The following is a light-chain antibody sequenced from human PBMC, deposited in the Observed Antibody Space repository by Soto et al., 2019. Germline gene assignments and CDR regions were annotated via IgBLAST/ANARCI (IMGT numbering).Light chain of an antibody. CDR1: SSDVGKYDR. CDR2: EVT. CDR3: SSYTSSSRYV. J-gene: IGLJ1*01. Sequence: QSVLTQPPSVSGSPGQSVTISCTGTSSDVGKYDRVSWYQQPPGTAPKLIIYEVTNRPSGVPARFSGSKSGNTASLTISGLQAEDEAEYYCSSYTSSSRYVFETGTKVTVL. V-gene: IGLV2-18*02.